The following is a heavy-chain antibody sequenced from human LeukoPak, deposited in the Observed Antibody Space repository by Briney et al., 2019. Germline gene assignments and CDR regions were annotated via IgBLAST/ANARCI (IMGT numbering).Heavy chain of an antibody. Sequence: GGSLRLSCAASGFTFSSYAMSWVRQAPGKGLEWVSAISGSGGSTYYADSVKGRFTITSDNSKNTLYLQMNSLRAEDTAVYYCAKDIVVVVAAPPDYWGQGTLVTVPS. CDR2: ISGSGGST. D-gene: IGHD2-15*01. CDR3: AKDIVVVVAAPPDY. CDR1: GFTFSSYA. V-gene: IGHV3-23*01. J-gene: IGHJ4*02.